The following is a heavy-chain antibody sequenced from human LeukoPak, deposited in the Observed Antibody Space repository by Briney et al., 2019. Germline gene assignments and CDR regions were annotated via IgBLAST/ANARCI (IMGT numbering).Heavy chain of an antibody. D-gene: IGHD6-25*01. J-gene: IGHJ4*02. CDR3: APLAANIFDY. CDR2: ISGSGSST. V-gene: IGHV3-23*01. Sequence: PGGPLTLSCAASGFXFSSYAISWVRQAPGKGLEWVSAISGSGSSTYYAGSVRGRFTTSRDNSKRTVYLQMNSLRVEDTAVYYCAPLAANIFDYWGQGTLVTASS. CDR1: GFXFSSYA.